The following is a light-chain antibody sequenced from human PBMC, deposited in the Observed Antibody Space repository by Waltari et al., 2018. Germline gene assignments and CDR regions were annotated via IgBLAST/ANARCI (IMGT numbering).Light chain of an antibody. CDR2: GAS. V-gene: IGKV3-20*01. Sequence: EIVLTQSPGTLSLSPGERATLSCRASQTVRTTYLAWYQQKPGQAPTLLIYGASSRATGIPDRFSGSGSGTDFSLTISSLEPEDCAVYYCQQYDSSPLTFGGGTKVEIK. CDR1: QTVRTTY. J-gene: IGKJ4*01. CDR3: QQYDSSPLT.